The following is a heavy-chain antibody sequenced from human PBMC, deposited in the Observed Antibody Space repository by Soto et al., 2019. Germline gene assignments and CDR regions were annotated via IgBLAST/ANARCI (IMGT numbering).Heavy chain of an antibody. J-gene: IGHJ5*01. Sequence: WGSPRTSRSPPRFTLGNFLNHLVPQAPGKGLVWVSRINSDGSTGYADFVKGRLTISRDNAKNTVYLQMNSLRAEDTAVYYCARGLYREYGHDSWGQGALVTVSS. CDR3: ARGLYREYGHDS. D-gene: IGHD3-10*01. CDR2: INSDGST. V-gene: IGHV3-74*01. CDR1: RFTLGNFL.